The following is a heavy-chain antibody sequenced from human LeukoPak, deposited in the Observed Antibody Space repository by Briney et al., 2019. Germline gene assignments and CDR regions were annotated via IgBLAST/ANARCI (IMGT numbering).Heavy chain of an antibody. Sequence: PGGSLRLSCAASGFTFSSYEMNWVRQAPGKGLEWIGFIRSKAYGGTTEFAASVKGRFTISRDDSKSIVYVQMNSLKTEDTGVYYCTREAIPALRPLDSWGQGTLVTVSS. D-gene: IGHD2-2*01. J-gene: IGHJ5*01. V-gene: IGHV3-49*04. CDR3: TREAIPALRPLDS. CDR1: GFTFSSYE. CDR2: IRSKAYGGTT.